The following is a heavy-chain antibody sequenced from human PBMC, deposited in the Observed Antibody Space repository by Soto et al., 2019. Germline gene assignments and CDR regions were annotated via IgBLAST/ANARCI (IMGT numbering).Heavy chain of an antibody. D-gene: IGHD3-9*01. J-gene: IGHJ6*02. CDR2: IYYSGST. CDR3: ARDFRYYDILTGYHHYLLDV. Sequence: SETLSLTCTVSGGSISSYYWSWIRQPPGKGLEWIGYIYYSGSTNYNPSLKSRVTISVDTSKNQFSLKLSSVTAADTAVYYCARDFRYYDILTGYHHYLLDVCGQGTTVPVS. CDR1: GGSISSYY. V-gene: IGHV4-59*01.